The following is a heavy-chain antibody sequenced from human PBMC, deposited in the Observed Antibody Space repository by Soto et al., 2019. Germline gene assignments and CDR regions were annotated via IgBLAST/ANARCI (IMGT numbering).Heavy chain of an antibody. CDR2: ISYDGINK. CDR3: VKDGVSGWSDYFFDY. CDR1: GFTFSSYA. D-gene: IGHD6-19*01. J-gene: IGHJ4*02. Sequence: GGSLRLSCAASGFTFSSYAMHWVRRTPGKGLECVALISYDGINKYYADSVKGRFTVSRDNSKSTLYLQMNSLSAEGTAVYYCVKDGVSGWSDYFFDYWGQGTLVTVSS. V-gene: IGHV3-30*18.